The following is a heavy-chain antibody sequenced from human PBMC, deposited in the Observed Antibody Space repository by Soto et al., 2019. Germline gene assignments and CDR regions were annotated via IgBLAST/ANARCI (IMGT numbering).Heavy chain of an antibody. J-gene: IGHJ1*01. V-gene: IGHV3-23*01. Sequence: GGSLRLSCAASGFTFSSYAMSWVRQAPGEGLEWVSAISGSGGSTYYADSVKGRFTISRDNSKNTLYLQMNSLRAEDTAVYYCAKAITYYDFWSGYFLWGQGTLVTVSS. CDR3: AKAITYYDFWSGYFL. CDR1: GFTFSSYA. CDR2: ISGSGGST. D-gene: IGHD3-3*01.